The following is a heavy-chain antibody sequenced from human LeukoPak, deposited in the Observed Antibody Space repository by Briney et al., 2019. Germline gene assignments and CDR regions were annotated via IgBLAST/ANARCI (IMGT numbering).Heavy chain of an antibody. V-gene: IGHV4-59*01. CDR1: GGSISSYY. D-gene: IGHD5-12*01. J-gene: IGHJ4*02. CDR2: IYYNGST. CDR3: ARGIYSGYDYGY. Sequence: SETLSLTCTVSGGSISSYYWSWIRQPPGKGLEWIGYIYYNGSTNYNPSLKSRVTISVDTSKNQFSLKLSSVTAADTAVYYCARGIYSGYDYGYWGQGTLVTVSS.